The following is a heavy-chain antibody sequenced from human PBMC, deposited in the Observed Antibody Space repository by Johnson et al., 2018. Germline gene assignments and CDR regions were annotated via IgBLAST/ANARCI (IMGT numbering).Heavy chain of an antibody. V-gene: IGHV3-23*04. CDR1: GFTFSSYA. Sequence: VQLVESGGGLVQPGGSLRLSCAASGFTFSSYAMSWVRQAPGKGLEWVSTISGSGGSTYYADSVRGRFTLSRDKSKNTRFLQMNSLRAEDTAVYFCAKEEDYYDSSGAFQHWGQGTLVTVSS. CDR2: ISGSGGST. CDR3: AKEEDYYDSSGAFQH. D-gene: IGHD3-22*01. J-gene: IGHJ1*01.